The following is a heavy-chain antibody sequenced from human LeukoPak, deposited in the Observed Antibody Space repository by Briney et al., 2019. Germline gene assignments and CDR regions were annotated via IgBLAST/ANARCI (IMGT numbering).Heavy chain of an antibody. CDR3: AKDLREHHLVQGIEDNWFDP. J-gene: IGHJ5*02. D-gene: IGHD6-13*01. V-gene: IGHV3-30*02. CDR1: GFTFSSYG. CDR2: IRYDGSNK. Sequence: GGSLRLSCAASGFTFSSYGMHWVRQAPGKGLEWAAFIRYDGSNKYYAESVKGRFIISRDNSKNTVSLKMNSLRVEDTAVYYCAKDLREHHLVQGIEDNWFDPWGQGTLVTVSS.